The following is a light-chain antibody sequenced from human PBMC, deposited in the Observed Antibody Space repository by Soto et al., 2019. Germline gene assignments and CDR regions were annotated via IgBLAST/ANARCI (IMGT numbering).Light chain of an antibody. J-gene: IGKJ1*01. CDR3: QQDYNLPPWT. CDR2: GAS. Sequence: EIVMTQSPATLSVSPGERATLSCRASQSVSTNLAWYQQHPGQAPRLLIYGASTRATSIPARFSGSGSGTDFTLTISSLQPEDFAVYYCQQDYNLPPWTFGQGTKVDIK. CDR1: QSVSTN. V-gene: IGKV3D-15*01.